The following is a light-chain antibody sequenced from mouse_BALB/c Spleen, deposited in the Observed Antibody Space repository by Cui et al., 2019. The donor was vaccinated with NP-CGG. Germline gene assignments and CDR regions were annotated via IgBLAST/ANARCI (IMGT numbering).Light chain of an antibody. CDR1: TGAVTTSNY. CDR2: GTN. Sequence: QAVVTQESALTTSPGETVPLTCRSSTGAVTTSNYANWVQEKPDHLFTGLIGGTNNRVPGVPARFSGSLIGDKAALTITGAQTEHEAIYFCALWYSNHWVFGGGTKLTVL. J-gene: IGLJ1*01. CDR3: ALWYSNHWV. V-gene: IGLV1*01.